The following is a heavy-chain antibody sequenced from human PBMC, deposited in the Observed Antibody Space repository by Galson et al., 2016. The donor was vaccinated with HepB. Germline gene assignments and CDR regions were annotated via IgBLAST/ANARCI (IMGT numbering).Heavy chain of an antibody. D-gene: IGHD6-13*01. CDR1: GFTLRNYE. Sequence: SLRLSCAVSGFTLRNYEMNWVRQAPGKALEWLSYISYGGATHYADSVRGRLTISSDNARDSLYLQMNKLRADDTATYFCVRGKSNSWYAYKRSYYFSMELWGRGTAVAVSS. CDR2: ISYGGAT. J-gene: IGHJ6*02. V-gene: IGHV3-48*03. CDR3: VRGKSNSWYAYKRSYYFSMEL.